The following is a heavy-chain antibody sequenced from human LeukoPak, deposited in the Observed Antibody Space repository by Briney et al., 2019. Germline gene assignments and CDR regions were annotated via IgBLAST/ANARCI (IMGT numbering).Heavy chain of an antibody. CDR1: GFTVSSNY. J-gene: IGHJ4*02. D-gene: IGHD6-19*01. V-gene: IGHV3-53*01. CDR2: IYSGGST. CDR3: ARNGRGQWLASDY. Sequence: PGGSLRLSCAASGFTVSSNYMSWVRQAPGKGLEWVSVIYSGGSTYYADSVKGRFTISRDNSKNTLYLQMNSLRAEDTAVYYCARNGRGQWLASDYWGQGTLVTVSS.